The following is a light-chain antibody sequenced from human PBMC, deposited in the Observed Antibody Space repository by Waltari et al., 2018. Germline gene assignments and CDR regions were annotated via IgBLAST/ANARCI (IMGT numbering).Light chain of an antibody. CDR2: YVT. V-gene: IGLV2-23*02. J-gene: IGLJ3*02. CDR1: SSHIGDYNL. Sequence: QSALTQPASVSGSPGQSIPIPCTGTSSHIGDYNLFSWFQHHPGKVPQLVMYYVTKRPSGISDRFSGSKSGNTASLTISTLQADDEADYYCCSYSTSGSWMFGGGTKVTVL. CDR3: CSYSTSGSWM.